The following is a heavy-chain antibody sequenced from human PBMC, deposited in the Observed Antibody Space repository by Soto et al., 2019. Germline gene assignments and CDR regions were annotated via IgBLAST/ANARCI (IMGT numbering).Heavy chain of an antibody. J-gene: IGHJ2*01. CDR1: GYTFTSYG. Sequence: ASVKGSFKASGYTFTSYGISWVRQAPGQGLEWMGWISAYNGNTNYAQKLQGRVTITRDTSASTAYMELSSLRSEDTAVYYCARIMGSSSFYWYFDLWGRGTLVTVSS. D-gene: IGHD6-13*01. CDR3: ARIMGSSSFYWYFDL. V-gene: IGHV1-18*01. CDR2: ISAYNGNT.